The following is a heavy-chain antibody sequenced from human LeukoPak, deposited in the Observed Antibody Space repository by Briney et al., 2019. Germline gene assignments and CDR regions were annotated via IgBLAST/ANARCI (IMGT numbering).Heavy chain of an antibody. V-gene: IGHV3-23*01. CDR3: AKDRIAVPGTDRFEYFDY. Sequence: GGSLRLSCAASGFTFSSYWMSWVRQAPGKGLEWASAISGSGANTYYADSVKGRFTVSRDNSKNKLYLQMNSLRAEDTAVYYCAKDRIAVPGTDRFEYFDYWGQGTLVTVSS. CDR2: ISGSGANT. D-gene: IGHD6-19*01. J-gene: IGHJ4*02. CDR1: GFTFSSYW.